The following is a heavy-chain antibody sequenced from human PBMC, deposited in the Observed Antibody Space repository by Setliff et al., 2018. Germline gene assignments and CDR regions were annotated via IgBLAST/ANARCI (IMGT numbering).Heavy chain of an antibody. D-gene: IGHD3-16*02. CDR2: IIPIFGTA. CDR1: GGTFSSYD. V-gene: IGHV1-69*06. CDR3: ARVNPTMITFGGVIVIWFDP. Sequence: SVKVSCKASGGTFSSYDISWVRQAPGQGLEWMGRIIPIFGTANYAQKFQGRVTITADKSTSTAYMELSRLRSEDTAVYYCARVNPTMITFGGVIVIWFDPWGQGTLVTSPQ. J-gene: IGHJ5*02.